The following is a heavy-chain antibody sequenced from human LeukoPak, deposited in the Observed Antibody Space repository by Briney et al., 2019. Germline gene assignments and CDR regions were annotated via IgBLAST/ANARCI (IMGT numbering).Heavy chain of an antibody. CDR2: INTNTGNP. Sequence: VASVKVSCKASGYTFTSYDINWVRQATGQGLEWMGWINTNTGNPTYAQGFTGRFVFSLDTSVSTAYLQISSLKAEDTAVYYYARGPFCSGGSCYSTGYWGQGTLVTVSS. D-gene: IGHD2-15*01. V-gene: IGHV7-4-1*02. J-gene: IGHJ4*02. CDR1: GYTFTSYD. CDR3: ARGPFCSGGSCYSTGY.